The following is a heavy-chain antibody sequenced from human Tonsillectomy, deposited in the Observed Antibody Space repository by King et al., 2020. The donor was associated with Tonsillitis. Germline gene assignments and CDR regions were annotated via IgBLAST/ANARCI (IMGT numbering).Heavy chain of an antibody. CDR3: AGGGPGDAFDI. Sequence: QLQLQESGSGLVKPSQTLSLTCTVSGDSISSGGYSWSWIRQTPGKGLEWIGYIYQSGTTNYNPSLKSRVTISADKSNNQFSLSLSSVTAADTAVYYCAGGGPGDAFDIWGQGTLVTVSS. V-gene: IGHV4-30-2*01. CDR1: GDSISSGGYS. J-gene: IGHJ3*02. D-gene: IGHD2-15*01. CDR2: IYQSGTT.